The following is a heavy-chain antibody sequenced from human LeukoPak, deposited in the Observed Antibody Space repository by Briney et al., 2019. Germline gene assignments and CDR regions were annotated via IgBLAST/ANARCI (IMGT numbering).Heavy chain of an antibody. D-gene: IGHD2-15*01. Sequence: GGSLRLSCAASRFTFSSYAMSWVRQAQGKGLEWVSVISGSGGTTYYADSVKGRFTISRDNSKNTLYLQMNSLRAEDTAVYYCAKASLLPSLPYVEGNLDYWGQGTLVTVSS. CDR1: RFTFSSYA. CDR3: AKASLLPSLPYVEGNLDY. V-gene: IGHV3-23*01. J-gene: IGHJ4*02. CDR2: ISGSGGTT.